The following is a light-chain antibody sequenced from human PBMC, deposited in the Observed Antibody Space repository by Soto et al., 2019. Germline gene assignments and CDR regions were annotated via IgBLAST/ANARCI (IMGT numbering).Light chain of an antibody. CDR3: NSYTRFSTYV. CDR2: EVT. V-gene: IGLV2-14*01. J-gene: IGLJ1*01. Sequence: QSVLTQPASVSGSPGQSITISCTGTSSDVGASNRVSWYQQHPGKAPKLLIYEVTYRPSGVSSRFSGSKSGNTASLTISGLQAEDEADYYCNSYTRFSTYVFGTGTKGTVL. CDR1: SSDVGASNR.